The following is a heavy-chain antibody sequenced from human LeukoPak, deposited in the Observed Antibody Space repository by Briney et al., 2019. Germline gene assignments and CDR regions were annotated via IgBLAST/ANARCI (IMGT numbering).Heavy chain of an antibody. D-gene: IGHD1-26*01. CDR1: GGSFSGYY. V-gene: IGHV4-34*01. Sequence: SETLSLTXAVYGGSFSGYYWSWIRQPPGKGLEWIGEINHSGSTNYNPSLKSRVTMSVDTSKNQFSLKLSSVTAADTAVYYCARVGWELPYYYYYYMDVWGKGTTVTVSS. CDR2: INHSGST. J-gene: IGHJ6*03. CDR3: ARVGWELPYYYYYYMDV.